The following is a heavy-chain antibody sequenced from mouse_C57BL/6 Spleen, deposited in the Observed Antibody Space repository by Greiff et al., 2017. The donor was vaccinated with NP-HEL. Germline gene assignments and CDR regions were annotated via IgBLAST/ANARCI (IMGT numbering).Heavy chain of an antibody. Sequence: EVNLVESGGGLVQPGGSLSLSCAASGFTFTDYYMSWVRQPPGKALEWLGFIRNKANGYTTEYSASVKGRFTISRDNSQSILYLQMNALRAEDSATYYCARGDFTTVVPFDYWGQGTTLTVSS. CDR2: IRNKANGYTT. V-gene: IGHV7-3*01. D-gene: IGHD1-1*01. CDR3: ARGDFTTVVPFDY. J-gene: IGHJ2*01. CDR1: GFTFTDYY.